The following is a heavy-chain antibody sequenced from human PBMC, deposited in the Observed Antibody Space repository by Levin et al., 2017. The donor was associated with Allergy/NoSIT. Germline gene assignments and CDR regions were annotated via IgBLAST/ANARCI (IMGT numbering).Heavy chain of an antibody. CDR2: ISSSSVTI. CDR3: AASVAARQFHY. J-gene: IGHJ4*02. D-gene: IGHD4-23*01. V-gene: IGHV3-48*01. Sequence: PGGSLRLSCAASGFAFSTYSMNWVRQAPGKGLEWVSYISSSSVTIYYADSVKGRFTISRDNAKNSLYLQMNSLRAEDTAVYYCAASVAARQFHYWGQGTLVTVSS. CDR1: GFAFSTYS.